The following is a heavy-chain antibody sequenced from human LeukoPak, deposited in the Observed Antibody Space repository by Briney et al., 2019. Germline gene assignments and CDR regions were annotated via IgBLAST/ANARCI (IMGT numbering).Heavy chain of an antibody. CDR3: ARASPRGVYCSSTSCPPDY. J-gene: IGHJ4*02. V-gene: IGHV1-2*02. CDR1: GYTFTGYY. D-gene: IGHD2-2*01. CDR2: IDPNSGGT. Sequence: ASVKVSCKASGYTFTGYYMHWVRQAPGQGLEWMGWIDPNSGGTNYAQKFQGRVTMTRDTSINTAYMELNRLRSDDTAVYYCARASPRGVYCSSTSCPPDYWGQGTLVTVSS.